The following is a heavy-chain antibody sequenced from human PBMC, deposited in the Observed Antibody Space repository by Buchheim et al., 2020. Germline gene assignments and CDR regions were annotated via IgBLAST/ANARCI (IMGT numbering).Heavy chain of an antibody. V-gene: IGHV3-48*01. CDR1: GFTFRSYS. CDR2: ISSSSNTT. J-gene: IGHJ4*02. D-gene: IGHD5-18*01. Sequence: EVQLVESGGGLVQPGGSLRLSCAASGFTFRSYSMNWVRQAPGKGLEWVSYISSSSNTTYYADSVKGRFTISRDNAKNSLYLQMNSLRAEDTAVYYCARCRGYSYDYSDYWGQGIL. CDR3: ARCRGYSYDYSDY.